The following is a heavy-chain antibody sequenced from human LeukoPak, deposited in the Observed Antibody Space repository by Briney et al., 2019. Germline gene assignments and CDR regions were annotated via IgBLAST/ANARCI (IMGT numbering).Heavy chain of an antibody. V-gene: IGHV1-69*13. J-gene: IGHJ4*02. D-gene: IGHD3-10*01. Sequence: SVKVSCKASGGTFSSYAISWVRQAPGQGLEWMGGIIPIFGTANYAQKFQGRVTITADESTSTAYMELSSLRSEDTAVYYCARDLFTYYYGSGSQYLGYWGQGTLVTVSS. CDR3: ARDLFTYYYGSGSQYLGY. CDR2: IIPIFGTA. CDR1: GGTFSSYA.